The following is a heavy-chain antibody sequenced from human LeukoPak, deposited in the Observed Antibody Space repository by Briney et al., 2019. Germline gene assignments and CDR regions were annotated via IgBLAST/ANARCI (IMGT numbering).Heavy chain of an antibody. D-gene: IGHD2-2*01. CDR1: GGTFSSYA. V-gene: IGHV1-69*06. J-gene: IGHJ4*02. CDR2: IIPIFGTA. Sequence: SVKVSCKASGGTFSSYAISWVRQAPGQGLEWMGGIIPIFGTANYAQKFQGRVTITADKSTSTAYMELSSLRSEDTAVYYCAAMYCSSTSCYANYFDYWGQGTLVTVPS. CDR3: AAMYCSSTSCYANYFDY.